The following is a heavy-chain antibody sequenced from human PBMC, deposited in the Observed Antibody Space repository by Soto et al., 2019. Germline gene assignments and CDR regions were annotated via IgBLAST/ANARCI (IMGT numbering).Heavy chain of an antibody. J-gene: IGHJ5*01. CDR1: GGSISHYY. CDR2: IYYNGTT. Sequence: SETLSLTCTVSGGSISHYYWSWIRQPPGKGLEWIAYIYYNGTTNSNPSLKGRVTISLDASKSQFSLKLTSVTAADTAVYYCTRGHWALDSWAQGTLVTVSS. V-gene: IGHV4-59*01. D-gene: IGHD3-16*01. CDR3: TRGHWALDS.